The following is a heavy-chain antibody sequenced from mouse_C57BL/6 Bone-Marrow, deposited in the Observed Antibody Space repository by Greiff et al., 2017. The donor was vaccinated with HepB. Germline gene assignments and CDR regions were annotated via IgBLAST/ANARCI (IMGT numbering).Heavy chain of an antibody. D-gene: IGHD2-1*01. CDR2: IYPRSGNT. J-gene: IGHJ2*01. CDR3: ASDRIYDALYYFDY. CDR1: GYTFTSYG. V-gene: IGHV1-81*01. Sequence: QVQLQQSGAELARPGASVKLSCKASGYTFTSYGISWVKQRTGQGLEWIGEIYPRSGNTYYNEKFKGKATLTADKSSSTAYMELRSLTSEDSAVYFCASDRIYDALYYFDYWGQGTTLTVSS.